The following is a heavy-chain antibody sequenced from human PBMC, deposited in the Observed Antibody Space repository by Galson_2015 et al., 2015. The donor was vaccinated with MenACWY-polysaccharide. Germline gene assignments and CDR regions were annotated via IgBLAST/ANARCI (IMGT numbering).Heavy chain of an antibody. CDR2: ILSDGSST. J-gene: IGHJ4*02. Sequence: SLRLSCAASGFTFSSSWMHWVRQAPGKGLVWVSRILSDGSSTSYADSVRGRFTISRDNSKNTVYLQMSSLRAVDTAVYYCAKDYDYGDYATDYWGQGTLVTVSS. V-gene: IGHV3-74*01. CDR1: GFTFSSSW. CDR3: AKDYDYGDYATDY. D-gene: IGHD4-17*01.